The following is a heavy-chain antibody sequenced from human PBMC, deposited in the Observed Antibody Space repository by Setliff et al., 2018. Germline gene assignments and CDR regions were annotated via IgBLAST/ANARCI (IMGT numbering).Heavy chain of an antibody. CDR2: IGTYDANT. CDR1: GYTFKNYG. Sequence: ASVKVSCKASGYTFKNYGVSWVRQAPGQGLEWMGWIGTYDANTIYSQKFQGRVIMTTDTSTSTVYMDPRNLRSDDTAVYYCARDKPDFVVVEAAARLDYWGQGSLVTVSS. V-gene: IGHV1-18*01. CDR3: ARDKPDFVVVEAAARLDY. J-gene: IGHJ4*02. D-gene: IGHD2-15*01.